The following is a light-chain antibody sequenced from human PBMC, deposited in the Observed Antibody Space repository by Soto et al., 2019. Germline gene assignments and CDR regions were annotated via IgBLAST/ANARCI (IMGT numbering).Light chain of an antibody. J-gene: IGKJ2*01. CDR1: QSVSSSY. CDR3: QQYGSSPYT. Sequence: EIVLTQSPGTLSLSPGERATLSCRASQSVSSSYLAWYQQKPGQAPRLLIYGASSRATGIPDRFSGSGPGPHVTLTLSRLEPEDFAVYSCQQYGSSPYTFGQGTKLQIK. CDR2: GAS. V-gene: IGKV3-20*01.